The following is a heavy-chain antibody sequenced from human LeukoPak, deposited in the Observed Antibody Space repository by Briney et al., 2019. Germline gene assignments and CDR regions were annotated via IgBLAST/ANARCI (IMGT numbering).Heavy chain of an antibody. Sequence: PSETLSLTCTVSGGSISSGSYYWSWIRQPAGKGLEWIGRIYTSGSTNYNPSLKSRVTISVDTSKNQFSLKLSSVTAADTAVYYCARHSVGTMIVVVISNWFDPWGQGTLVTVSS. J-gene: IGHJ5*02. CDR1: GGSISSGSYY. CDR3: ARHSVGTMIVVVISNWFDP. D-gene: IGHD3-22*01. V-gene: IGHV4-61*02. CDR2: IYTSGST.